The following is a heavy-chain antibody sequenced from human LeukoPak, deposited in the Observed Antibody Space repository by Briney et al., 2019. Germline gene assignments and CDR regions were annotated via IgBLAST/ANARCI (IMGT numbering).Heavy chain of an antibody. CDR3: ARAQLDYDFWSGYWAYYFDY. D-gene: IGHD3-3*01. V-gene: IGHV3-30*03. CDR1: GFTFSSYG. CDR2: ISYDGSNK. J-gene: IGHJ4*02. Sequence: GGSLRLSCAASGFTFSSYGMHWVRQAPGKGLEWVAVISYDGSNKYYADSVKGRFTISRDNSKNTLYLQMNSLRAEDTAVYYCARAQLDYDFWSGYWAYYFDYWGQGTLVTVSS.